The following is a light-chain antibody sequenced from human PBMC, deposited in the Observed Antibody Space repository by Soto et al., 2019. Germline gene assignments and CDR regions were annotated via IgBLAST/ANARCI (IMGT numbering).Light chain of an antibody. Sequence: VLTQSPGTLSLSPGERATLSCRASQSVSNNYLAWYQQKPGQAPRLLIYGASSRATGIPDRFAGSGSGTDSTLTISRLEPEDFAVYYCQQYGSSPRTFGQGTKVDIK. V-gene: IGKV3-20*01. CDR1: QSVSNNY. CDR2: GAS. CDR3: QQYGSSPRT. J-gene: IGKJ1*01.